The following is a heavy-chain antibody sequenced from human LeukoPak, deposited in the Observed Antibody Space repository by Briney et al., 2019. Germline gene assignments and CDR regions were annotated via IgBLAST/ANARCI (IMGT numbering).Heavy chain of an antibody. Sequence: GGSLRLSCAASGFTFSSYGMHWVRQAPGKGLEWVAFIRYDGSNKYYADSVKGRFTISRDNSKNTLYLQMNSLRAEDTAVYYCAKGAYYYDSSGDDAFDIWGPGTMVTVSS. CDR1: GFTFSSYG. CDR3: AKGAYYYDSSGDDAFDI. J-gene: IGHJ3*02. D-gene: IGHD3-22*01. V-gene: IGHV3-30*02. CDR2: IRYDGSNK.